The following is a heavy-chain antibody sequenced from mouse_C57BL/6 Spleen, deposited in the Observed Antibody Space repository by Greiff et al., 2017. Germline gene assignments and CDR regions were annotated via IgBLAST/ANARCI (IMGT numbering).Heavy chain of an antibody. V-gene: IGHV1-64*01. D-gene: IGHD4-1*01. CDR2: IHPNSGST. CDR1: GYTFTSYW. Sequence: QVQLQQPGAELVKPGASVKLSCKASGYTFTSYWMHWVKQRPGQGLEWIGMIHPNSGSTNYNEKFKSKATLTVDKSSSTAYMPLSSLTSEDSAVYYCARSLGDAMDYWGQGTSVTVSS. CDR3: ARSLGDAMDY. J-gene: IGHJ4*01.